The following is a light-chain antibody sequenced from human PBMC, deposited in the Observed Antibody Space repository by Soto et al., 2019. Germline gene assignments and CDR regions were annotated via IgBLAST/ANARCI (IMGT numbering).Light chain of an antibody. Sequence: QSALTQPASVSGSPGQSITISCTGTSSDVGAFNYVSWYLQYPGKAPKLMIYEVGNRPSGGSNRFSGSKSGNTASLTISGLQADDESDYYCCSYASGSIYVFGTGTKLTVL. V-gene: IGLV2-14*01. J-gene: IGLJ1*01. CDR1: SSDVGAFNY. CDR2: EVG. CDR3: CSYASGSIYV.